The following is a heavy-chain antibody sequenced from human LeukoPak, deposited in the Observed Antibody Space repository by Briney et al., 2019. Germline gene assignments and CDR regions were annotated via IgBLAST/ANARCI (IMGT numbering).Heavy chain of an antibody. D-gene: IGHD3-9*01. J-gene: IGHJ4*02. CDR1: GYTFTGYY. Sequence: ASVKVSCKASGYTFTGYYMHWVRQAPGQGLEWMGWINPNSGGTNYAQKFQGRVTMTRDTSISTAYMELSRLRSDDTAVYYCASFIYYDILTGYYNPDYWGQGTLVTVSS. V-gene: IGHV1-2*02. CDR3: ASFIYYDILTGYYNPDY. CDR2: INPNSGGT.